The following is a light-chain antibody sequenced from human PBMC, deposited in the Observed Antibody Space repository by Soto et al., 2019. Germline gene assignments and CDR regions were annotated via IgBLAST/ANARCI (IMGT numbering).Light chain of an antibody. Sequence: DIQMTQSPSSVSASVGDRVVITCRASQGIGSALVWYQQKPGKAPDLLIFGASSLQGGVPSRFSGSGSGTEFTLTISSLQPEDFATYYCQQDKSFPITFGQGTRLEIK. CDR2: GAS. CDR3: QQDKSFPIT. V-gene: IGKV1-12*01. CDR1: QGIGSA. J-gene: IGKJ5*01.